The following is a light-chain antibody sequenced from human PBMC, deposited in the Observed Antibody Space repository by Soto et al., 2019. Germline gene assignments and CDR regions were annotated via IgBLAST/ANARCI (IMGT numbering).Light chain of an antibody. CDR1: SSDVGGDNY. V-gene: IGLV2-11*01. CDR2: DVS. CDR3: CSYAGSYTYV. Sequence: QSVLTQPRSVSGSPGQSVTISCTGTSSDVGGDNYVSWYQQHPGKAPKLMIDDVSKRPSGVPDRFSGSKSGNTASLTISGLQAEDEADYYCCSYAGSYTYVFGTGTKLTVL. J-gene: IGLJ1*01.